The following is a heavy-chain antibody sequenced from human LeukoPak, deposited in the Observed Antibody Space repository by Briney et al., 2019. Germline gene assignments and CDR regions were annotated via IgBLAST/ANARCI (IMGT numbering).Heavy chain of an antibody. CDR2: INHSGST. Sequence: SETLSLTCAVYGGSFSGYYWSWIRQPPGKGPEWIGEINHSGSTNYNPSLKSRVTISVDTSKNQFSLKLSSVTAADTAVYYCARHSGSTGENWFDPWGQGTLVTVSS. CDR3: ARHSGSTGENWFDP. CDR1: GGSFSGYY. D-gene: IGHD1-26*01. J-gene: IGHJ5*02. V-gene: IGHV4-34*01.